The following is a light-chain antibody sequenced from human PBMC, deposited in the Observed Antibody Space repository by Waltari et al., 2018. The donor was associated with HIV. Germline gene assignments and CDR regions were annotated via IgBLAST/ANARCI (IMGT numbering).Light chain of an antibody. CDR1: QNIAVY. V-gene: IGKV1-39*01. CDR2: TAT. J-gene: IGKJ2*01. Sequence: DIQMTQSPSSLTASVGDSVTIACRASQNIAVYLNWYQLKPGKAPNLLISTATTLHSGVPSRFSGSGSGTDFTLTIRNVQPEDFAFYYCQESYNTPPTYTFGQGTKLEI. CDR3: QESYNTPPTYT.